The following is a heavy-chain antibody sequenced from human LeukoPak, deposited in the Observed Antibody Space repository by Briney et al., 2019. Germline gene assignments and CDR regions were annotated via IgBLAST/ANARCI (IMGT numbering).Heavy chain of an antibody. V-gene: IGHV4-59*01. CDR2: IYYSGST. J-gene: IGHJ6*02. CDR1: GGSMNSYY. CDR3: ARSESPYYYYYGLDV. Sequence: PSETLSLTCTVSGGSMNSYYWSWIRQPPGKGLEWIGYIYYSGSTNYNPSLKSRVTISIDTSKNQFSLMLSSVTAADTAVFYCARSESPYYYYYGLDVWGQGTTVTVSS.